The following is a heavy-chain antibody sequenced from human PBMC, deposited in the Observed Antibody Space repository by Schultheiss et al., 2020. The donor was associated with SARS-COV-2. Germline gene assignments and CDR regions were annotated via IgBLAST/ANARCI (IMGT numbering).Heavy chain of an antibody. V-gene: IGHV3-23*01. CDR3: AKGYSSGWYRALDC. J-gene: IGHJ4*02. D-gene: IGHD6-19*01. Sequence: GESLKISCAASGFTFSSYSMNWVRQAPGKGLEWVSAISAGGTNTYYADSVRGRFTITRDNSENTLFLQMNSLRADDTAVYYCAKGYSSGWYRALDCWGQGTLVTVSS. CDR1: GFTFSSYS. CDR2: ISAGGTNT.